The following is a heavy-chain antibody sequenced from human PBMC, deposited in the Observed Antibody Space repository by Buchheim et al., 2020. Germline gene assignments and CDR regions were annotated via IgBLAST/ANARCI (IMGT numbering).Heavy chain of an antibody. V-gene: IGHV3-23*01. D-gene: IGHD2-2*01. CDR1: GLTFSSYA. J-gene: IGHJ6*02. CDR3: VVVPAAIGYSYYYGLDV. CDR2: ISGSGSST. Sequence: EVQLLESGGGLVQPGGSLRLSCAASGLTFSSYAMSWVRQAPGKGLEWVAVISGSGSSTYYADSVKGRFTISRDNSKNPQYLPMNSLRADDTAVYYCVVVPAAIGYSYYYGLDVWGQGTT.